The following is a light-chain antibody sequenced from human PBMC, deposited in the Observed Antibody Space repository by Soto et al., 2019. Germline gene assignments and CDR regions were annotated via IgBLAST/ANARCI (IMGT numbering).Light chain of an antibody. Sequence: DIQMTQSPSSLAASVGDRVTITCQASQDLTGYLNWYQQKPGKAPKLLIYDTATLEEEVPTRFSVSGSGTDFTFTINGLQPEDVATYSCQQYVSLPYTFGHGTKLENK. V-gene: IGKV1-33*01. J-gene: IGKJ2*01. CDR1: QDLTGY. CDR3: QQYVSLPYT. CDR2: DTA.